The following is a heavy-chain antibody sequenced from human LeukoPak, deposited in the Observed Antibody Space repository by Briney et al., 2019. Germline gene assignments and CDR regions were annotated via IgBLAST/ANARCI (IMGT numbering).Heavy chain of an antibody. CDR3: AKDHRSYCSSTSCSGGVDY. V-gene: IGHV3-11*01. J-gene: IGHJ4*02. CDR1: GFTFSDYY. CDR2: ISGSGSTE. Sequence: GGSLRLSCAASGFTFSDYYMIWIRQAPGKGLECVSYISGSGSTEYYADSVRGRFTISRDNAKNSLYLQMNSLRAEDTAVYYCAKDHRSYCSSTSCSGGVDYWGQGTLVTVSS. D-gene: IGHD2-2*01.